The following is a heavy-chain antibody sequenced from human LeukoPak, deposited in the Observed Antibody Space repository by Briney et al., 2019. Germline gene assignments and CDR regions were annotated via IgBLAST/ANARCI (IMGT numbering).Heavy chain of an antibody. CDR3: AGGGSRGFYCSSTSCPYDLGY. Sequence: SETLSLTCTVSGGSISSGGYYWSWIRQPPGKGLEWIGYIYHSGSTYYNPSLKSRVTISVDRSKNQFSLKLSSMTAADTAVYYWAGGGSRGFYCSSTSCPYDLGYWGQGTLVTVSS. D-gene: IGHD2-2*01. CDR2: IYHSGST. V-gene: IGHV4-30-2*01. J-gene: IGHJ4*02. CDR1: GGSISSGGYY.